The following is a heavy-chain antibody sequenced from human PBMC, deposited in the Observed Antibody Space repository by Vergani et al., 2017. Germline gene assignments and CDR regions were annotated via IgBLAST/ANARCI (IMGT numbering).Heavy chain of an antibody. V-gene: IGHV4-59*08. CDR3: ARHFNSGSFGGDWFDP. CDR2: IYYSGST. J-gene: IGHJ5*02. CDR1: GGSISSYY. Sequence: QVQLQESGPGLVKPSETLSLTCTVSGGSISSYYWSWIRPPPGKGLEWIGYIYYSGSTNYNPSLKSRVTISVDTSKNQFSLKLSSVTAADTAVYYCARHFNSGSFGGDWFDPWGQGTLVTVSS. D-gene: IGHD1-26*01.